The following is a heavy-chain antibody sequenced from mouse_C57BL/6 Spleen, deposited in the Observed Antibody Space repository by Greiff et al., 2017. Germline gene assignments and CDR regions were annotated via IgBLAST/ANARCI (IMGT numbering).Heavy chain of an antibody. CDR1: GYTFTSYW. J-gene: IGHJ1*03. Sequence: QVQLQQPGAELVRPGSSVKLSCKASGYTFTSYWMHWVKQRPIQGLEWIGNIDPSDSETHYNQKFKDKATLTVDKSSSTAYMQLSSLTSEDSAVYYCARDYGPDCDVWGTGTTVTVSS. V-gene: IGHV1-52*01. CDR3: ARDYGPDCDV. CDR2: IDPSDSET. D-gene: IGHD1-1*01.